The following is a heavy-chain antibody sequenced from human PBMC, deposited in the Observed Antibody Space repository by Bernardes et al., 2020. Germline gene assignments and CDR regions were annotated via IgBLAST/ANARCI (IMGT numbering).Heavy chain of an antibody. Sequence: ASVNVSCKASGYTFTGYYMHWVRQAPGQGLEWMGRINPNSGGPNYAQKFQGRVTMTRDTSISTAYMELSRLRSDDTAVYYCASGYCSGGSCHTFDYWGQGTLVTVSS. CDR1: GYTFTGYY. CDR2: INPNSGGP. J-gene: IGHJ4*02. V-gene: IGHV1-2*06. D-gene: IGHD2-15*01. CDR3: ASGYCSGGSCHTFDY.